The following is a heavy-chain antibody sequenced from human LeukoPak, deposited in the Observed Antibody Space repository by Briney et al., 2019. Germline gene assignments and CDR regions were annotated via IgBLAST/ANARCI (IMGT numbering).Heavy chain of an antibody. Sequence: GGSLRLSCATSGFPFESNAMSWVRQAPGKGLEWVATIGNTETFYADSVTGRFTISRDNSKNTVNLQMNRLRVEDTAIYYCAKDWIQFNRVFDCFDSWGQGTLVTVSS. D-gene: IGHD5-18*01. CDR2: IGNTET. CDR3: AKDWIQFNRVFDCFDS. CDR1: GFPFESNA. V-gene: IGHV3-23*01. J-gene: IGHJ4*02.